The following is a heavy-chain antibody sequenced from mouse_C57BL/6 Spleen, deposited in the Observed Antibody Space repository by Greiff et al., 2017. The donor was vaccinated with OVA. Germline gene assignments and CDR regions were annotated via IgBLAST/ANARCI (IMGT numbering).Heavy chain of an antibody. CDR2: IDPETGGT. Sequence: QVQLQQSGAELVRPGASVTLSCKASGYTFTDYEMHWVKQTPVHGLEWIGAIDPETGGTASNQKFKGKAILTADKSSSTAYMELRSLTSEDSAVYYCTRWGTAYWYFDVWGTGTTVTVSS. D-gene: IGHD1-2*01. J-gene: IGHJ1*03. CDR3: TRWGTAYWYFDV. V-gene: IGHV1-15*01. CDR1: GYTFTDYE.